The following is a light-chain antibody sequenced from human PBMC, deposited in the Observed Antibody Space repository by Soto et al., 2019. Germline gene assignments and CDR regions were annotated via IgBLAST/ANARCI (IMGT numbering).Light chain of an antibody. CDR3: QQYNSYSIP. J-gene: IGKJ5*01. Sequence: VLTQSPATLSLSPGERATLSCRASQSVSAYLAWYQQTPGRPPRLLIYGASNRATGIPDRFSGSGSGTDFTLTISSLQPDDFATYYCQQYNSYSIPFGQGTRLDI. CDR1: QSVSAY. CDR2: GAS. V-gene: IGKV3-11*01.